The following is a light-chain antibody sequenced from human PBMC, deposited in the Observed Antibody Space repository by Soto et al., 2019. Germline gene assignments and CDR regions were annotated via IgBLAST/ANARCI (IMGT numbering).Light chain of an antibody. Sequence: SYELTQPPSVSVAPGKTARITCGGNNIGSKSVPWYQQKPVQAPVLVLYYESDRPSGIPERFSGSNSGNTATLTISRVEAGDEADYYCQVWDSSSDQHAVFGGVTQLTVL. CDR2: YES. CDR3: QVWDSSSDQHAV. V-gene: IGLV3-21*04. J-gene: IGLJ7*01. CDR1: NIGSKS.